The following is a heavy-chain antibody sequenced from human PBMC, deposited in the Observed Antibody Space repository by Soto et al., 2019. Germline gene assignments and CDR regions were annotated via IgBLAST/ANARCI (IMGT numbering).Heavy chain of an antibody. J-gene: IGHJ4*02. CDR3: AHRTYYYDSSGYYYAY. V-gene: IGHV2-5*01. CDR2: IYWNDDK. D-gene: IGHD3-22*01. Sequence: SGPTLVNPTQTLPLTCTFSGFSLSTSGVGVGWLRQPPGKALEWLALIYWNDDKRYSPSLKSRLTITKDTSKNQVVLTMTNMDPVDTATYYCAHRTYYYDSSGYYYAYWGQGTLVTVSS. CDR1: GFSLSTSGVG.